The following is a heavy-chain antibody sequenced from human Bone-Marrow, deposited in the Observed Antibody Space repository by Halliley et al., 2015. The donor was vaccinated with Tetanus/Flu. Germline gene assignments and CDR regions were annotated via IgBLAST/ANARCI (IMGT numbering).Heavy chain of an antibody. V-gene: IGHV3-30*18. D-gene: IGHD2-21*01. J-gene: IGHJ4*02. CDR3: AKDRFDEVMTLPEH. Sequence: WLAVISYGAVNKYYTAPVKGRFTISRDNSKNTLHLQMNSLRPEDTAIYYCAKDRFDEVMTLPEHWGQGTLVTVSS. CDR2: ISYGAVNK.